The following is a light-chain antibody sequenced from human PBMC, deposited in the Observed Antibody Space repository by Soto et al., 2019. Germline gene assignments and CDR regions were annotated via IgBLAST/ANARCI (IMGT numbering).Light chain of an antibody. J-gene: IGKJ4*01. CDR3: QQNFSPSVT. V-gene: IGKV1-39*01. CDR2: GAS. CDR1: QDINVY. Sequence: DIQMTQSPSSLSASVGDRLTIACRATQDINVYLSWYQKKPGRAPDLLIYGASNLHVGVPLRFSGSGSGTDFTLTITDLQHEDFATYYCQQNFSPSVTFGGGTK.